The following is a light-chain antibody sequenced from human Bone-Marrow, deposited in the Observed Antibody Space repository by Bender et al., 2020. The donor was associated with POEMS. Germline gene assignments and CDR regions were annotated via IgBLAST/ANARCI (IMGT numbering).Light chain of an antibody. CDR3: CSYAGSNTWV. Sequence: QSVLTQPPSASGAPGQKVTISCSGSSSTIGISYVFWYQQLPGTAPKLLIYRNDQRPSGVPDRFSGSKSGNTASLTISGLQAEDEDDYYCCSYAGSNTWVFGGGTKVTVL. J-gene: IGLJ3*02. CDR1: SSTIGISY. V-gene: IGLV1-47*01. CDR2: RND.